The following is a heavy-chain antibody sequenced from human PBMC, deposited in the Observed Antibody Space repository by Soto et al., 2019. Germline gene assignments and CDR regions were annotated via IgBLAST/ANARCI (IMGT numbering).Heavy chain of an antibody. CDR1: GYTFTSYG. V-gene: IGHV1-18*04. Sequence: QVQLVQSGAEVKKPGASVKVSCKASGYTFTSYGISWVRQAPGQGLEWMGWIRAYNGYTNYAQKFQGRVTVTTDTSTSTAYMQLRTLISDDTAIYYCARVSDGCRSGWYVGYFDFWGQGTLVTVSS. D-gene: IGHD6-19*01. CDR2: IRAYNGYT. CDR3: ARVSDGCRSGWYVGYFDF. J-gene: IGHJ4*02.